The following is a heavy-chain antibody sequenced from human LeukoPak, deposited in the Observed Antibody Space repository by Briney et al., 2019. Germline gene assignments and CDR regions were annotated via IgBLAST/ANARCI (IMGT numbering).Heavy chain of an antibody. Sequence: ASVKVSCKSSGYTFTGYYMHWVRQAPEQGLEWMGWIHPNSGGTISAQKFQGRVTMTRDTSISTAYMELSGLRSDDTAVYYCASERLNNAFDIWGQGTMVTVSS. V-gene: IGHV1-2*02. CDR2: IHPNSGGT. CDR3: ASERLNNAFDI. D-gene: IGHD2-8*01. CDR1: GYTFTGYY. J-gene: IGHJ3*02.